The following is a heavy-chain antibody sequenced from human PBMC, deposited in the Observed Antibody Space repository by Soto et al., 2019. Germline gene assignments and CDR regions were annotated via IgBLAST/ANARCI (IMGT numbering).Heavy chain of an antibody. Sequence: QLQLQESGPGLVKPSETLSLTSTVSGGSISSSTYYWGWIRQPPGKGLEWIGSVYYSGSSYYNPSLKSRVTISVDTSKNHFSLKLSSVTAADTAVYYCARHYIWGNSFDPWGQGTLVTVSS. D-gene: IGHD3-16*01. CDR1: GGSISSSTYY. CDR2: VYYSGSS. J-gene: IGHJ5*02. CDR3: ARHYIWGNSFDP. V-gene: IGHV4-39*01.